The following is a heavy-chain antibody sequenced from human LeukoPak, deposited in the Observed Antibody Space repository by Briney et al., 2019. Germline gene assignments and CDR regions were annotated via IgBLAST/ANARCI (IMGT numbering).Heavy chain of an antibody. J-gene: IGHJ4*02. CDR3: ARDRTTGTRRFDY. CDR1: GYTFTSYY. V-gene: IGHV1-46*01. Sequence: ASVKVSCKASGYTFTSYYMHWVRQAPGQGLEWMGIINPSGGSTSYAQKFQGRVTMTRDTSISTAYMELSRLRSDDTAVYYCARDRTTGTRRFDYWGQGTLVTVSS. CDR2: INPSGGST. D-gene: IGHD1-1*01.